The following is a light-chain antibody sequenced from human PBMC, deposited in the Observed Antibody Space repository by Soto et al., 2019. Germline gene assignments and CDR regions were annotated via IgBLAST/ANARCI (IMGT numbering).Light chain of an antibody. CDR2: DVS. J-gene: IGKJ1*01. Sequence: EVTLTQSPATVSVSPGETATLSCGARQTLLRGYLAWYQQRHGLAPRLIIYDVSRRATGIPDRFSGSGSGKDFTFSISRVVSEDFAVYYCHNYDGSWTFGQGTKVEIK. CDR3: HNYDGSWT. V-gene: IGKV3D-20*01. CDR1: QTLLRGY.